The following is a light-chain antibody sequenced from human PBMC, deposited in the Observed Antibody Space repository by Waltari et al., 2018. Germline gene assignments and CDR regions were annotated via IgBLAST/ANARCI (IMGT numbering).Light chain of an antibody. J-gene: IGLJ1*01. V-gene: IGLV3-19*01. Sequence: SSELTQDPAVSVALGQTVRITCQGDSLRSYYGSWYQQKPGQAPVLVIYGKNNRPSGIPDRFSGSSSGSTASLTITGAQAEDEAHYYCNSRDSNGNQYVFGTGTKVTV. CDR3: NSRDSNGNQYV. CDR2: GKN. CDR1: SLRSYY.